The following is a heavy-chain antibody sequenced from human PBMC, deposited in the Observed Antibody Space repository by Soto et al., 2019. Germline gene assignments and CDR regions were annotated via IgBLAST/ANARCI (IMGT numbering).Heavy chain of an antibody. J-gene: IGHJ4*02. D-gene: IGHD6-13*01. Sequence: ASVKVSCKASGYTFTIYGISWVLQAPGQGLEWMGWISAYNGNTKYAQKFQGCLTMTRDKSITTAYMEVNNLKSEDTAVYYCARFSSKYYYFDFWGQGTLVTVSS. CDR2: ISAYNGNT. CDR3: ARFSSKYYYFDF. V-gene: IGHV1-18*01. CDR1: GYTFTIYG.